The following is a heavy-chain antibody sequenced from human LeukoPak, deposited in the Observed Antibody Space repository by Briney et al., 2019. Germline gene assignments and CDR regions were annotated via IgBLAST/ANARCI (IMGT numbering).Heavy chain of an antibody. CDR1: GFTFSDYW. D-gene: IGHD2-2*01. Sequence: GGSLRLSCTASGFTFSDYWMTWVRQAPGKGLEWVANIKQDGSAKYYVDSVKGRFTISRDNAKNSLYLQMDSLRAEDTATYYCARWRGSTSERSDYWGQGTLVTVSS. CDR2: IKQDGSAK. J-gene: IGHJ4*02. CDR3: ARWRGSTSERSDY. V-gene: IGHV3-7*01.